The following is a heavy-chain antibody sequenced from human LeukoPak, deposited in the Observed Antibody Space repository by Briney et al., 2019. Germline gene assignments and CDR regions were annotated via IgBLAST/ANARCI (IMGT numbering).Heavy chain of an antibody. D-gene: IGHD4-17*01. V-gene: IGHV5-10-1*01. CDR2: IDPSDSYT. Sequence: GESLKISCKGSGYSFTSYWISWVRQMPGKGLEWMGRIDPSDSYTNYSPSFQGHVTISADKSISTAYLQWSSLKASDTAMYHCAVNDYGDYGGVDYWGQGTLVTVSS. J-gene: IGHJ4*02. CDR1: GYSFTSYW. CDR3: AVNDYGDYGGVDY.